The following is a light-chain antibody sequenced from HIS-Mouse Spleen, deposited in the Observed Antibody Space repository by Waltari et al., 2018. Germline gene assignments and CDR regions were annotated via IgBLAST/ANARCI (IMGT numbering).Light chain of an antibody. CDR1: SSDVGGYHY. J-gene: IGLJ1*01. V-gene: IGLV2-14*03. Sequence: QSALTQPASVSGSPGQSITISCTGTSSDVGGYHYVFLYQQHPGKPPKLMIYDVSNRPSGVSNRFSGSKSGNTASLTISGLQAEDEADYYCSSYTSSSTLVFGTGTKVTVL. CDR3: SSYTSSSTLV. CDR2: DVS.